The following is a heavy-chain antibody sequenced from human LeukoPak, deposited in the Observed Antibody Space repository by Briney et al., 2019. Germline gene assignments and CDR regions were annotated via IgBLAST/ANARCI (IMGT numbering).Heavy chain of an antibody. D-gene: IGHD6-13*01. CDR2: IFYSGIT. CDR3: SRRDCSHSSCLYWYFDL. Sequence: SETLSLTCNVSGGSIISGGSYWGWIRQPPGRGLEWIGSIFYSGITYYNPSLKSRVTISVDTSKNQFSLRLSSVTAADTAVYFCSRRDCSHSSCLYWYFDLWGRGTLLTVSS. J-gene: IGHJ2*01. V-gene: IGHV4-39*07. CDR1: GGSIISGGSY.